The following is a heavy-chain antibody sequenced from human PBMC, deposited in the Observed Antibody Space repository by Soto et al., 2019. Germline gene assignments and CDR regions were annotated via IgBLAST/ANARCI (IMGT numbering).Heavy chain of an antibody. CDR3: VRGQFSAFDC. CDR1: GDSVSRTSVA. J-gene: IGHJ4*02. V-gene: IGHV6-1*01. CDR2: TYYRSKWNS. Sequence: QVQLHQSGPGLVKPSQTLSLTCAISGDSVSRTSVAWNWIRQSPSRGLEWRGRTYYRSKWNSDYAVSVRGRITINPDTSKSQFSLQLNSVTPEDTAVYYCVRGQFSAFDCWGQGTLVTVSS.